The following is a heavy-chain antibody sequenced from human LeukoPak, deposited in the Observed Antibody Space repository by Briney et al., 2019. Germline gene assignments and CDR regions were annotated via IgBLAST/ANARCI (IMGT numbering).Heavy chain of an antibody. D-gene: IGHD4-23*01. CDR3: ARALYGGDRIDY. V-gene: IGHV3-21*01. J-gene: IGHJ4*02. CDR1: GFTFSSYS. Sequence: PGGSLRLSCAASGFTFSSYSMNWVRQAPGKGLEWVSSISSSSSYIYYADSVKGRFTISRDNAKNSLYLQMNSLRAEDTAVYYCARALYGGDRIDYWGQGTLVTVSS. CDR2: ISSSSSYI.